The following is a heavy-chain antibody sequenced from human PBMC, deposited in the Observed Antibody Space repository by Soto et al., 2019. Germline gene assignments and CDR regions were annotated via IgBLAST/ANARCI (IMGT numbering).Heavy chain of an antibody. Sequence: QVQLQESGPGLVKPSQTLSLTCTVSGGSISTGGYYWTWIRQHPGKGLEWIGYIYYSGSTYYNPSPKSRVTTSVDTSKNQFSLKLSSVTAADTAVYYCARSLSVTLFDNWGQGTLVTVSP. V-gene: IGHV4-31*03. CDR1: GGSISTGGYY. CDR2: IYYSGST. D-gene: IGHD4-17*01. CDR3: ARSLSVTLFDN. J-gene: IGHJ4*02.